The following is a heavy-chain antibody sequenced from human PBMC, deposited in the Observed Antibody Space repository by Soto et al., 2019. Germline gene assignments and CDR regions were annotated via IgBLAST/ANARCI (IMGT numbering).Heavy chain of an antibody. CDR2: IYHSGST. V-gene: IGHV4-4*02. Sequence: QVQLQESGPGLVKPSGTLSLTSAVSGGSNIRSNCWSWVRQPPGKGLEWIGEIYHSGSTNFNPSLKSRVTISVDKSKNQFSLKLSSVTAADTAVYYCARVEGRFYYGMDVWGQGTTVTVSS. J-gene: IGHJ6*02. CDR1: GGSNIRSNC. CDR3: ARVEGRFYYGMDV.